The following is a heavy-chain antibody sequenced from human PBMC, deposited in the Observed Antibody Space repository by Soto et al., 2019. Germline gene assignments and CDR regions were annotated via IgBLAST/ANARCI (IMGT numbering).Heavy chain of an antibody. CDR2: IYIGGST. Sequence: GGSLRISCAASGLTVSSNYISWVRQAPGKGLEWVSVIYIGGSTYYADSVKGRFTISRDNSKNTLYLQMNSLRAEDTAVYYCARGGYYFDYWGQGTLVTVSS. CDR3: ARGGYYFDY. V-gene: IGHV3-53*01. CDR1: GLTVSSNY. J-gene: IGHJ4*02.